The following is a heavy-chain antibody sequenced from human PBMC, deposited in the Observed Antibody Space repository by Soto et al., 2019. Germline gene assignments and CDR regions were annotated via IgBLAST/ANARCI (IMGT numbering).Heavy chain of an antibody. CDR2: IYYSGST. J-gene: IGHJ6*03. CDR3: ARVSATVTLYYYYYMDV. CDR1: GGSISSGGYY. Sequence: PSETLSLTCTVSGGSISSGGYYWSWIRQHPGKGLEWIGYIYYSGSTYYNPSLKSRVTISVDTSKNQFSLKLSSVTAADTAVYYFARVSATVTLYYYYYMDVWGKGTTVTVSS. V-gene: IGHV4-31*03. D-gene: IGHD4-17*01.